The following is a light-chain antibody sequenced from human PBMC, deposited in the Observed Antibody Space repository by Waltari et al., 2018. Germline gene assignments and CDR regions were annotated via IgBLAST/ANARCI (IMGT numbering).Light chain of an antibody. CDR3: QQIHGYPIT. CDR2: LAS. Sequence: DIQLTQSPSFLSANVGDRVTVTCRASQGISTHLAWYQQKPGKAPKLLISLASTLESGVPSSVSSSGSGTEFTLTISSLQPEDFATYYCQQIHGYPITFGGGTTVEI. J-gene: IGKJ4*01. CDR1: QGISTH. V-gene: IGKV1-9*01.